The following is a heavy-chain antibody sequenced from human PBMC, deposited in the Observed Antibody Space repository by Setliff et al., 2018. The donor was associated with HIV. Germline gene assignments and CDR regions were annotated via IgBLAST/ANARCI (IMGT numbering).Heavy chain of an antibody. CDR3: ARQGQLGSE. CDR2: IYYSGST. CDR1: GGSISSRSYF. J-gene: IGHJ4*02. D-gene: IGHD1-1*01. Sequence: PSETLSLTCTVSGGSISSRSYFWGWIRQPPGKGLEWIGSIYYSGSTYYKPSLKSRVTISVDTSKNQFSLKLSSVTAADTAVYYCARQGQLGSEWGQGTLVTVSS. V-gene: IGHV4-39*01.